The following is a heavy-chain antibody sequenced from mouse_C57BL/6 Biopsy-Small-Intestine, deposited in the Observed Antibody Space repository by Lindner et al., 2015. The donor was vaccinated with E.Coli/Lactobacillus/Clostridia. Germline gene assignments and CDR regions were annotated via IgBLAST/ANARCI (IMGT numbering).Heavy chain of an antibody. CDR3: VRDERYYDVSGYYGYEAFDV. CDR1: GYTFRDLG. D-gene: IGHD2-4*01. V-gene: IGHV1-84*02. Sequence: SVKVSCKASGYTFRDLGINWVRQAPGGGLEWLGYISPFNGKTKTAQGVQGRLTMTTDTPTSTAYMELRSLRSDDTAVYYCVRDERYYDVSGYYGYEAFDVWGQGTMVTVSS. J-gene: IGHJ1*01. CDR2: ISPFNGKT.